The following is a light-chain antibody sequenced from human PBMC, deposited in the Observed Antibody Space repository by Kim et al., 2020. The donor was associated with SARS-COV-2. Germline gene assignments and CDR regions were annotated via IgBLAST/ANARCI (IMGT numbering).Light chain of an antibody. CDR3: QQYNSYSLT. Sequence: DIQMTQSPSTLSASVGDTVTITCRASQSIGGWLAWYQQKPGKAPKVLIYDASSLESGVSSRFSGSGSGTEFTLTISSLQPDDFATYYCQQYNSYSLTFGGGTKVDIK. CDR1: QSIGGW. V-gene: IGKV1-5*01. J-gene: IGKJ4*01. CDR2: DAS.